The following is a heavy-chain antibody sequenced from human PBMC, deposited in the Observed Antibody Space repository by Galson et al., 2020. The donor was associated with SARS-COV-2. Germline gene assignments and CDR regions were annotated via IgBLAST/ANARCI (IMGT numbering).Heavy chain of an antibody. CDR2: IYYSGST. D-gene: IGHD3-22*01. CDR1: GGSISSYY. Sequence: ASETLSLTCTVSGGSISSYYWSWIRQPPGKGLEWIGYIYYSGSTNYNPSLKSRVTISVDTSKNQFSLKLSSVTAADTAVYYCASDYYDSSGYYYGMDVWGQASTVTVSS. CDR3: ASDYYDSSGYYYGMDV. V-gene: IGHV4-59*01. J-gene: IGHJ6*02.